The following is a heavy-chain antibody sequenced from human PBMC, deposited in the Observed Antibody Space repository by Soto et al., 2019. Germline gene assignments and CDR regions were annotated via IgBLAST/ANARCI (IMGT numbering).Heavy chain of an antibody. CDR2: INHSGST. V-gene: IGHV4-34*01. J-gene: IGHJ5*02. Sequence: QVQLQQWGAGLLKPSETLSLTCAVYGGSFSGYYWSWIRQPPGKGLEWIGEINHSGSTNYNPSLKSRVTISVDTSKNQFSLKLSSVTAADTAVYYCARRGPKIEVERTRYNWFDPWGQGTLVTVSS. D-gene: IGHD2-2*01. CDR3: ARRGPKIEVERTRYNWFDP. CDR1: GGSFSGYY.